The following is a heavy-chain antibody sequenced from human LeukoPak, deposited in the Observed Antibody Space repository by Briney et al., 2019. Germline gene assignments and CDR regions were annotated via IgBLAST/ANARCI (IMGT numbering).Heavy chain of an antibody. Sequence: PSETLSLTCTVSGGSLSSYYWSWIRQPPGKGLEWIGYIYYSGTTKYNPSLKSRVSISVDTSKNQLSLRLSSVTAADTAVYYCARPVAGTFDVWGQGTMVTVSS. CDR3: ARPVAGTFDV. CDR2: IYYSGTT. CDR1: GGSLSSYY. D-gene: IGHD6-19*01. J-gene: IGHJ3*01. V-gene: IGHV4-59*08.